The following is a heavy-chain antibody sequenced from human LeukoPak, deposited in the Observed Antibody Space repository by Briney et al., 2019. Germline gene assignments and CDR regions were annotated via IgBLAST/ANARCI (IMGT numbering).Heavy chain of an antibody. CDR3: ARRIAVAGTGLYYFDY. V-gene: IGHV5-51*01. J-gene: IGHJ4*02. CDR2: IYPGDSDT. CDR1: GYSLTSYW. D-gene: IGHD6-19*01. Sequence: GESLKISCKGSGYSLTSYWIGWVRQMPGKGLEWMGIIYPGDSDTRYSPSFQGQVTISADKSISTAYLQWSSLKASDTAMYYCARRIAVAGTGLYYFDYWGQGTLVTVSS.